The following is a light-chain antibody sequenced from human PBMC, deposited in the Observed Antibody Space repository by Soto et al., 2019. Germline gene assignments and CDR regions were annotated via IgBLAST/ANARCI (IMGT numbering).Light chain of an antibody. CDR1: SGHSSYD. Sequence: QSVLTQSPSASASLGASVKLTCTLSSGHSSYDIAWHQQQPEKAPRYLMKLNSDGSHSKGGGIPDRFSGSSSGAERYLTITSLQAGDEADYYCQTWGTGIHGVFGGGTKLTVL. CDR3: QTWGTGIHGV. J-gene: IGLJ3*02. CDR2: LNSDGSH. V-gene: IGLV4-69*01.